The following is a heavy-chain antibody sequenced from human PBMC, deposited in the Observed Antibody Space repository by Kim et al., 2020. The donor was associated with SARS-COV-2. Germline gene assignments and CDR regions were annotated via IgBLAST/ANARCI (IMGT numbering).Heavy chain of an antibody. CDR3: ATHYFGSGSFYNAMDY. V-gene: IGHV3-23*01. CDR1: GFTFSRYA. J-gene: IGHJ4*01. CDR2: INYSGGNT. Sequence: GGSLRLSYTASGFTFSRYAMSWVRQAPGKGLEWVSSINYSGGNTYYADSVKGRFTISRDNSKDTMYLQMNSLRAEDTAIYHCATHYFGSGSFYNAMDYWG. D-gene: IGHD3-10*01.